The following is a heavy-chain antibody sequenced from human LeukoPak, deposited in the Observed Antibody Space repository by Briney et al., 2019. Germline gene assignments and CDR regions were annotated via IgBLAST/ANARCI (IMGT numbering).Heavy chain of an antibody. D-gene: IGHD3-22*01. V-gene: IGHV5-51*01. CDR2: IYPGDSDT. J-gene: IGHJ4*02. Sequence: GESLKISCKGSGYSFTSYWIVWVRQMPGKGLEWMGIIYPGDSDTRYSPSFQGQVTISADKSISTAYLQWSSLKASDTAMYYCARLYEYYDSSAILSYWGQGTLVTVSS. CDR3: ARLYEYYDSSAILSY. CDR1: GYSFTSYW.